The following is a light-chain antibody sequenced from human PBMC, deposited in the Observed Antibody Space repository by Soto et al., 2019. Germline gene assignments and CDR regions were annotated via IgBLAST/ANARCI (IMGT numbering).Light chain of an antibody. V-gene: IGKV1-39*01. CDR3: QKTYCPPPT. CDR1: QSIDTH. J-gene: IGKJ1*01. CDR2: EAS. Sequence: DIRMTQSPSSLSASVGARVTISCRASQSIDTHLNWYQQHPGTAPNALIYEASNLQSGVPSRFSGSGSGTDLTLTISGLQPDDSATYYCQKTYCPPPTVRQGPKVEIK.